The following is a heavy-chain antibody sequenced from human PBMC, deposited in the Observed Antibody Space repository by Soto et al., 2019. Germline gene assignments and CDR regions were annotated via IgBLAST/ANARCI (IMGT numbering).Heavy chain of an antibody. CDR1: GGSISSSSYY. Sequence: SETLSLTCTVSGGSISSSSYYWGWIRQPPGKGLEWIGSIYYSGCTYYNQSLKSRVTISVDTSKNQFSLKLSSVTAADTAVYYCARGLSITMVRVEGDVWGQGTTVTVSS. CDR2: IYYSGCT. J-gene: IGHJ6*02. V-gene: IGHV4-39*01. D-gene: IGHD3-10*01. CDR3: ARGLSITMVRVEGDV.